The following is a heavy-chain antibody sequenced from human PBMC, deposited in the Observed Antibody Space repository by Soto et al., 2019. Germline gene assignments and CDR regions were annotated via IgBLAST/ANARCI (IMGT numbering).Heavy chain of an antibody. CDR3: ARGRIAVAGYYFDY. J-gene: IGHJ4*02. V-gene: IGHV1-69*02. CDR1: GGTFSSYT. Sequence: QVQLVQSGAEVKKPGSSVKVSCKASGGTFSSYTISWVRQAPGQGLEWMGRIIPILGIANYAQKFQGRVTXXAXKFXSTAYMELSSLRSEDTAVYYCARGRIAVAGYYFDYWGQGTLVTVSS. D-gene: IGHD6-19*01. CDR2: IIPILGIA.